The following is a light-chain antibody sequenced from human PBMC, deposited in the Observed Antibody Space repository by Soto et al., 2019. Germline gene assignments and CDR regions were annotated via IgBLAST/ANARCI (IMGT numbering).Light chain of an antibody. J-gene: IGLJ3*02. CDR2: LNSDGSH. Sequence: QSVLTQSPSASASLGASIKLTCTLSSGHSSYAIAWHQQQPEKGPRYFMKLNSDGSHSKGDGIPDRFSGSSSGAERYLTISLLQSEDEADYYCQTWGTGIRVFGGGTKLTVL. CDR3: QTWGTGIRV. CDR1: SGHSSYA. V-gene: IGLV4-69*01.